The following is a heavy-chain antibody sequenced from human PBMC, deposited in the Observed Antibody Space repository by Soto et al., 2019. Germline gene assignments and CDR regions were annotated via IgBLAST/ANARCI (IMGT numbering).Heavy chain of an antibody. CDR2: ISYDGSNK. Sequence: QVQLVESGGGVVQPGRSLRLSCAASGFTFSSYGMHWVRQAPGKGLEWVAVISYDGSNKYYADSVKGRFAISRDNAKNTVYLQMNSLRVEDSAAYYCARGGLGSFLLDYWGQGTLVSVSS. V-gene: IGHV3-30*03. J-gene: IGHJ4*02. CDR1: GFTFSSYG. D-gene: IGHD3-10*01. CDR3: ARGGLGSFLLDY.